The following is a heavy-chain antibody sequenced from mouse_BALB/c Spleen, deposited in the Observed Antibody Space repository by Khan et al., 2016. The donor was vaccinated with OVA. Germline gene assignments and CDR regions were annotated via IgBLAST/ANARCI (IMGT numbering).Heavy chain of an antibody. J-gene: IGHJ3*01. Sequence: QVQLKQSGPELVKPGASVKMSCKASGYIFTDYVINWVKQRTGQGLEWIGEIYPGTSTTYYNEKFKGKTTLTADKSSNPAYMQLSSLTSEDSAVYCCGRGYASAFAYWGQGTLVTVSA. CDR1: GYIFTDYV. D-gene: IGHD3-1*01. CDR3: GRGYASAFAY. CDR2: IYPGTSTT. V-gene: IGHV1-77*01.